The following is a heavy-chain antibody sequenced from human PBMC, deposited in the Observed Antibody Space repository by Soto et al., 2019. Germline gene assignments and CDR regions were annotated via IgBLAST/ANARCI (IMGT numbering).Heavy chain of an antibody. J-gene: IGHJ4*02. D-gene: IGHD3-9*01. CDR1: GFSLINGRLG. CDR2: IFANDEK. Sequence: QVTLKESGPVVVKPTETLTLTCTVSGFSLINGRLGVSWIRQSPGKALEWLAHIFANDEKAYRTSLKNRLTISKDTSRGQVVLTMTNTDPVDSATYYCARARDYYDRANLHWVKNVDLWGQGTLVTVSS. V-gene: IGHV2-26*01. CDR3: ARARDYYDRANLHWVKNVDL.